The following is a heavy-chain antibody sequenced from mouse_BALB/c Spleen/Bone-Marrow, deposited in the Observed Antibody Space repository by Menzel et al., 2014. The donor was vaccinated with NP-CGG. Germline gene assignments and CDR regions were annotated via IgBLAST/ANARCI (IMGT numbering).Heavy chain of an antibody. V-gene: IGHV5-4*02. Sequence: EVMLVESGGGLVKPGGSLKLSCAASGFSFSDYYMYWVRQTPEKRLEWVATISDGGSYTYCPDSVKGRFTVSRDNAKSNLYLQMSSLKSEDTAMYYCAREYGTSYDYYFDDWGAGTTVTVSS. CDR2: ISDGGSYT. D-gene: IGHD1-1*01. CDR1: GFSFSDYY. CDR3: AREYGTSYDYYFDD. J-gene: IGHJ1*01.